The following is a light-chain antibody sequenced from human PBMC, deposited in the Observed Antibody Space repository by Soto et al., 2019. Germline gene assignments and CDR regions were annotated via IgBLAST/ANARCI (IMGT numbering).Light chain of an antibody. V-gene: IGLV1-40*01. J-gene: IGLJ1*01. Sequence: QSVLTQPPSVSGAPGQRVTISCTGSSSNIGAGYDVHWYQQLPGTAPKLLIYGNSNRPSGVPYRFSGSKSGTSASLAITGLQAEDEADYYGQSYDSSLGVFGTGTKLTVL. CDR2: GNS. CDR1: SSNIGAGYD. CDR3: QSYDSSLGV.